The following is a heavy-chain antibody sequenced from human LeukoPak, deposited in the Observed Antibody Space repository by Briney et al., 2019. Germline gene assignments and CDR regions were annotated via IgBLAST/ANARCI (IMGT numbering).Heavy chain of an antibody. CDR1: GFTFSSYE. CDR3: ARDNKYSLGAFDI. J-gene: IGHJ3*02. CDR2: ISSSGSTI. D-gene: IGHD5-18*01. Sequence: GGSLRLSCAASGFTFSSYEMNWVRQAPGKGLEWVSYISSSGSTIYYADSVKGRFTIARDNAKNSLYLQMNSLRAEDTAVYYCARDNKYSLGAFDIWGQGTMVTVSS. V-gene: IGHV3-48*03.